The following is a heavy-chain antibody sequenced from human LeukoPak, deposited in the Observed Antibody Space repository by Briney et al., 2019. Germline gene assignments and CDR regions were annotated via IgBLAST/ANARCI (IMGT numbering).Heavy chain of an antibody. V-gene: IGHV3-23*01. CDR3: AKTLVYSSSWYYFDY. J-gene: IGHJ4*02. Sequence: GGSLRLSCAASGFTFSSYAMSWVRQAPGKGLEWVSAISGSGGSTYYADSVKGRFTISRDNSRNTLYLQMNSLRAEDTAVYYCAKTLVYSSSWYYFDYWGQGTLVTVSS. CDR2: ISGSGGST. D-gene: IGHD6-13*01. CDR1: GFTFSSYA.